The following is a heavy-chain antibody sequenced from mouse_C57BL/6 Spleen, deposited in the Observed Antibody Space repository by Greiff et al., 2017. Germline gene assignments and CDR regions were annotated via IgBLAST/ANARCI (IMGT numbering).Heavy chain of an antibody. Sequence: QVQLQQSGPELVKPGASVKISCKASGYAFSSSWMNWVKQRPGKGLEWIGRIYPGDGDTNYNGKFKGKATLTADKSSSTAYMQLSSLTSEDSAVYVCARDSYYYSSSVRWYFDVWGTGTTVTVSS. CDR2: IYPGDGDT. J-gene: IGHJ1*03. CDR3: ARDSYYYSSSVRWYFDV. V-gene: IGHV1-82*01. D-gene: IGHD1-1*01. CDR1: GYAFSSSW.